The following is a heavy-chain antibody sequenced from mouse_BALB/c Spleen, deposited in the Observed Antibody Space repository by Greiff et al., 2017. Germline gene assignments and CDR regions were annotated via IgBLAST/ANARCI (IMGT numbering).Heavy chain of an antibody. V-gene: IGHV1-80*01. CDR3: ARSGGYDGRLGY. J-gene: IGHJ3*01. D-gene: IGHD2-2*01. CDR1: GYTFTSYT. Sequence: VQLQQSGAELARPGASVKMSCKASGYTFTSYTMHWVKQRPGQGLEWIGQIYPGDGDTNYNGKFKGKATLTADKSSSTAYMQLSSLTSEDSAVYFCARSGGYDGRLGYWGQGTLVTVSA. CDR2: IYPGDGDT.